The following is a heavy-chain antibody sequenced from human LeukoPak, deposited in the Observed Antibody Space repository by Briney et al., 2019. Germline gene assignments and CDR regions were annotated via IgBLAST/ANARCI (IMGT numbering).Heavy chain of an antibody. Sequence: PGRSLRLSCAASGFTFSSYGMHWVRQAPGKGLEWVAVIWYDGSNKYYADSVKGRFTISRDNSKNTLYLQMNNLRAEDTAVYYCARSGRSGWYPYWGQGTLVTVSS. D-gene: IGHD6-19*01. CDR2: IWYDGSNK. V-gene: IGHV3-33*01. CDR3: ARSGRSGWYPY. CDR1: GFTFSSYG. J-gene: IGHJ4*02.